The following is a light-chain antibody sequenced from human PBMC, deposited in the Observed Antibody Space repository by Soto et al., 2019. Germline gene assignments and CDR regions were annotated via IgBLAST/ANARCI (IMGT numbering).Light chain of an antibody. CDR1: QSISSY. CDR3: QQSYSLTWT. Sequence: DIQMTQSPSSLSASVGDRVTITCRASQSISSYLNWYQQKPGKAPKLLIYAASSLQSGVPSRFSGSGSGTEFTLTISSLQPEDFATYYCQQSYSLTWTFGQGTKVEIK. CDR2: AAS. V-gene: IGKV1-39*01. J-gene: IGKJ1*01.